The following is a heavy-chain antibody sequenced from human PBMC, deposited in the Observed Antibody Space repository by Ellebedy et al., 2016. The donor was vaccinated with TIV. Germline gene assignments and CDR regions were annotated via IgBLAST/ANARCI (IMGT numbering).Heavy chain of an antibody. D-gene: IGHD5-12*01. V-gene: IGHV4-59*08. CDR2: IYYSGST. CDR1: GGSISNYY. Sequence: MPGGSLRLSCTVSGGSISNYYWSWIRQPPGKGLEWIGYIYYSGSTNYNPSLKSRVTISVDTSKNQFSLKVSSVTATDTAVYYCARGGVATIPFDYWGQGTLVTVSS. J-gene: IGHJ4*02. CDR3: ARGGVATIPFDY.